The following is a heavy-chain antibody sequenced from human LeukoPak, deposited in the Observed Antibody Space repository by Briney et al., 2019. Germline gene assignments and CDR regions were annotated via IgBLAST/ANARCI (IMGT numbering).Heavy chain of an antibody. CDR3: ARASQMTTVTTPDY. V-gene: IGHV3-33*08. CDR2: IWYDGSNK. CDR1: GFTFSSNA. J-gene: IGHJ4*02. D-gene: IGHD4-11*01. Sequence: GGSLRLSCSASGFTFSSNAMHWVRQAPGKGLEWVAVIWYDGSNKYYADSVKGRFTISRDNSKNTLYLQMNSLGAEDTAVYYCARASQMTTVTTPDYWGQGTLVTVSS.